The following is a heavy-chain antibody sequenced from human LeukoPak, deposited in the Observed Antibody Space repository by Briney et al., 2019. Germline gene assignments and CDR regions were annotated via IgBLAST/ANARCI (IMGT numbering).Heavy chain of an antibody. CDR2: ISTSSSYI. J-gene: IGHJ3*01. Sequence: PGGSLRLSCAASGFTFSSYSMNWVRQAPGEGLEWVSSISTSSSYIYYADSVKGRFTISRDDAKNSLYLQMNSLRAEDTAVYYCAKDRSCTGSSCNVGSWGQGTMVTVSS. CDR1: GFTFSSYS. V-gene: IGHV3-21*01. CDR3: AKDRSCTGSSCNVGS. D-gene: IGHD2-2*01.